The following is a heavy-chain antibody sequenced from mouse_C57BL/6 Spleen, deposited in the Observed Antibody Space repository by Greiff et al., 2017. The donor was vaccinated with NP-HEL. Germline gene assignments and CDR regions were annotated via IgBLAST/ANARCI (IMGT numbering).Heavy chain of an antibody. D-gene: IGHD2-1*01. Sequence: EVQRVESGPGMVKPSQSLSLTCTVTGYSITSGYDWHWIRHFPGNKLEWMGYISYSGSTNYNPSLKSRISITHDTSKNHFFLKLNSVTTEDTATYYCARGGGNRYFDVWGTGTTVTVSS. CDR2: ISYSGST. CDR3: ARGGGNRYFDV. V-gene: IGHV3-1*01. CDR1: GYSITSGYD. J-gene: IGHJ1*03.